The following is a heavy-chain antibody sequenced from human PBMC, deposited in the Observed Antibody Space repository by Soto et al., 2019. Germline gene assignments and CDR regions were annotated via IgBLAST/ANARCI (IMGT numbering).Heavy chain of an antibody. J-gene: IGHJ6*02. Sequence: QVQLQESGPGLVKPSQTLSLTCTVSGGSISSGGYYWTWIRQPPGKGLEWIGYIYYTGSIYYNPSLKCRVTISVDTSKNQFSLKLSSVTAAATAVYYCARDIRFRGFYGMDVWGQGTTVTVSS. V-gene: IGHV4-31*03. CDR3: ARDIRFRGFYGMDV. CDR1: GGSISSGGYY. D-gene: IGHD3-10*01. CDR2: IYYTGSI.